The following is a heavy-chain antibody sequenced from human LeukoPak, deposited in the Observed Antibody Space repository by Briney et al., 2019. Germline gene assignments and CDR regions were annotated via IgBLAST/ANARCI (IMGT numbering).Heavy chain of an antibody. Sequence: ASLKVSCKASGYTFTGYYLHWVRQAPGQGLEWMGGITPNSGGTYYSQKFQGRVTMTRDTSISTAYMEVSRLRSDDTAVYYCAMSHSLGGSQQLPALDYWGQGTLVTVSS. D-gene: IGHD6-13*01. V-gene: IGHV1-2*02. CDR2: ITPNSGGT. CDR3: AMSHSLGGSQQLPALDY. J-gene: IGHJ4*02. CDR1: GYTFTGYY.